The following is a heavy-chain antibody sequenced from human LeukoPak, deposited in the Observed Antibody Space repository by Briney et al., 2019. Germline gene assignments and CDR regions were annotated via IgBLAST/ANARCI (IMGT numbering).Heavy chain of an antibody. CDR3: ARSTGDLDY. J-gene: IGHJ4*02. Sequence: SQTLSLTCAISVDSVSTASNAWYWIRQSPSRGLEWLGRTYYNSKWYTDYAVSVSGRTTINPDTSKNQFSLQLNSVTPEDTAVYYCARSTGDLDYWGQGTLVTVSS. CDR1: VDSVSTASNA. D-gene: IGHD1-1*01. CDR2: TYYNSKWYT. V-gene: IGHV6-1*01.